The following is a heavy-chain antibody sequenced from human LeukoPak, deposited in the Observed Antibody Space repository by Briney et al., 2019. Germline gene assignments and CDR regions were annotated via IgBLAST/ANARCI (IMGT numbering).Heavy chain of an antibody. D-gene: IGHD6-19*01. CDR3: TTAAGSDWYPSPLNFDF. J-gene: IGHJ4*02. CDR2: IKSTADGGTA. Sequence: GGSLRLSCAVSGFTFCNAWMSWVRQAPGKGLEWVGRIKSTADGGTADYAAPVKGRFTISRDDSKNMLYLQMNSLKTEDTALYYCTTAAGSDWYPSPLNFDFWGQGTLVTVSS. CDR1: GFTFCNAW. V-gene: IGHV3-15*01.